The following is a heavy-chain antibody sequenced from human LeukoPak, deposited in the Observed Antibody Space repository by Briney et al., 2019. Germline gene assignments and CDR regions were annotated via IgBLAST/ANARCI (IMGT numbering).Heavy chain of an antibody. CDR2: INWNGGST. V-gene: IGHV3-20*04. CDR1: GFTFDDYG. Sequence: PAGSLRLSCATSGFTFDDYGMSWVRQAPGKGLEWVSGINWNGGSTGYADSVKGRFNISRDNAKNVLYLQMNSLRAEETALEFWCSGVVAANYFDLGAQGTVVTVSS. J-gene: IGHJ4*02. D-gene: IGHD2-15*01. CDR3: CSGVVAANYFDL.